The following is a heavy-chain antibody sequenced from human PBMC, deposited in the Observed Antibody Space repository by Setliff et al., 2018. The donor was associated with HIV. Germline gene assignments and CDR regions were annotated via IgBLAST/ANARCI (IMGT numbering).Heavy chain of an antibody. CDR1: GPPIAIGSYY. CDR2: ISASGNT. Sequence: SETLSLTCTVSGPPIAIGSYYWTWIRQPAGRGLEWIGHISASGNTKYSPTLQSRVTLSVNPSNNQFSLNLTSVTAADTAVYYCARDYYDYVWWSYRLFDYWGQGTLVTVSS. J-gene: IGHJ4*02. CDR3: ARDYYDYVWWSYRLFDY. V-gene: IGHV4-61*09. D-gene: IGHD3-16*02.